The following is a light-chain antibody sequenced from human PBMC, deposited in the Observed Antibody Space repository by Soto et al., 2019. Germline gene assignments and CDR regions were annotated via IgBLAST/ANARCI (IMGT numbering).Light chain of an antibody. J-gene: IGLJ3*02. CDR3: AAWDDSLSGHWV. Sequence: QSVLTQPPSASGTPGQRVTISCSGSSSNIGSNYVYWYQHLPGTAPKLLIYRNNQRPSGVPDRFSGSKSGTSASLAISGLRAEDEAYYYCAAWDDSLSGHWVFGGGTKLTVL. CDR2: RNN. V-gene: IGLV1-47*01. CDR1: SSNIGSNY.